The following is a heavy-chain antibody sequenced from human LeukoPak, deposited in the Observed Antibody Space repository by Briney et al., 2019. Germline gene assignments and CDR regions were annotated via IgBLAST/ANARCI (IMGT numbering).Heavy chain of an antibody. CDR1: GFTFSSYA. J-gene: IGHJ6*02. D-gene: IGHD3-10*01. V-gene: IGHV3-23*01. CDR3: ARDPLWFGELPPDYGMDV. Sequence: PGGSLRLSCAASGFTFSSYAMSWVRQAPGKGLEWVSAISGSGGSTYYADSVKGRFTISRDNAKNSLYLQMNSLRAEDTAVYYCARDPLWFGELPPDYGMDVWGQGTTVTVSS. CDR2: ISGSGGST.